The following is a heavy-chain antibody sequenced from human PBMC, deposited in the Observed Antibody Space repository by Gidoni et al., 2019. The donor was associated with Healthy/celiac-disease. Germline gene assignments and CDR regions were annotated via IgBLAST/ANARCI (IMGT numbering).Heavy chain of an antibody. CDR3: ARDDYYDSSGYTNPADY. CDR1: GGSISSYY. D-gene: IGHD3-22*01. J-gene: IGHJ4*02. CDR2: IYTSGST. V-gene: IGHV4-4*07. Sequence: QVQLQESGPGLVKPSETLSLTCTVSGGSISSYYWRWIRQPAGKGLEWIGRIYTSGSTNYNPSLKSRVTMSVDTSKNQFSLKLSSVTAADTAVYYCARDDYYDSSGYTNPADYWGQGTLVTVSS.